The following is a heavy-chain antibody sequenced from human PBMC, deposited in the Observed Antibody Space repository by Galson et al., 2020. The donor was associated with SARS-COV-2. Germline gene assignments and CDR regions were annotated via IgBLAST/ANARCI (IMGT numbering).Heavy chain of an antibody. V-gene: IGHV4-59*01. CDR3: ARSPAARGSGYGMDV. D-gene: IGHD2-2*01. CDR2: IYYSGST. J-gene: IGHJ6*02. CDR1: GGSISSYY. Sequence: SETLSLTCTVSGGSISSYYWSWIRQPPGKGLEWIGYIYYSGSTNYNPSLKSRVTISVDTSKNQFSLKLSSVTAADTAVYYCARSPAARGSGYGMDVWGQGTTVTVSS.